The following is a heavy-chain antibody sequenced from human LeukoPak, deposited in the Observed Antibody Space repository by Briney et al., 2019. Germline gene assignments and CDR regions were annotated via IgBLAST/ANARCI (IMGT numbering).Heavy chain of an antibody. Sequence: SETLSLTCAVYGGSFSGYYWSWIRQPPGKGLEWIGEINHSGSTNYNPSLKSRVTISVDTSKNQFSLKLSSVTAADTAVYYCARTVWFGELYFDYWAREPWSPSPQ. J-gene: IGHJ4*02. CDR1: GGSFSGYY. D-gene: IGHD3-10*01. CDR3: ARTVWFGELYFDY. CDR2: INHSGST. V-gene: IGHV4-34*01.